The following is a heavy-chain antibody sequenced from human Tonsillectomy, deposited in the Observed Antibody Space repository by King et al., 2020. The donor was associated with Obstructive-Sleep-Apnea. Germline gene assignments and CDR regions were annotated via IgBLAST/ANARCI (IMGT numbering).Heavy chain of an antibody. Sequence: VQLQQSGPGLVKPSQTLSLTCAISGDSVSSNSAAWNWIRQSPSRGLEWLGRTYYRSKWYNEYAVSVKSRITINPDTSKNHFSRQVNPVTPEDTAVYYCAREQGSSWSVWGQGTLVTVSS. CDR3: AREQGSSWSV. V-gene: IGHV6-1*01. J-gene: IGHJ4*02. D-gene: IGHD6-13*01. CDR2: TYYRSKWYN. CDR1: GDSVSSNSAA.